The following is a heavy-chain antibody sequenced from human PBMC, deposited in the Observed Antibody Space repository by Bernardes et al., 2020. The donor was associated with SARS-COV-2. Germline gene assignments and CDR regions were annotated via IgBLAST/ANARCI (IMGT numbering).Heavy chain of an antibody. Sequence: GGSLRLSCAASGFTFSSYSMNWVRQAPGKGLEWVSSISSSSSYIYYADSVKGRFTISRDNAKNSLYLQMNSLRAEDTAVYYCAREEYQLLAYYYYMDVWGKGTTVTVSS. CDR1: GFTFSSYS. J-gene: IGHJ6*03. D-gene: IGHD2-2*01. CDR3: AREEYQLLAYYYYMDV. CDR2: ISSSSSYI. V-gene: IGHV3-21*01.